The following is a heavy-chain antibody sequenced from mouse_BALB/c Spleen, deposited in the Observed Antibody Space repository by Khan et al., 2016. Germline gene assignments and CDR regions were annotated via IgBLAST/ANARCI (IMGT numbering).Heavy chain of an antibody. J-gene: IGHJ4*01. D-gene: IGHD1-1*01. V-gene: IGHV3-8*02. CDR1: GDSITSGY. Sequence: EVKLQESGPSLVKLSQTLSLTCSVTGDSITSGYWNWIRKFPGNKLEYMGYISHSGSTYYNPSLKSRISITRDTSKNQYYLQLTSVTTEDTATYNCARYDSRTYGRGMDYWGQGTSVTVSS. CDR3: ARYDSRTYGRGMDY. CDR2: ISHSGST.